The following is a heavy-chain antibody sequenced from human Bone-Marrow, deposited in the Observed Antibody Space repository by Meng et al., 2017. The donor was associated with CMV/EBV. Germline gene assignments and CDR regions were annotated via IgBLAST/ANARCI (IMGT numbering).Heavy chain of an antibody. Sequence: SETLSLTCTVSGGSISSSSYYWGWIRQPPGKGLEWIGSIYYSGSTYYNPSLKSRVTISVDTSKNQFSLKLSSVTAADTAVYYCASELDIAAAGGGAFDPWGHGTLVTVSS. J-gene: IGHJ5*02. CDR3: ASELDIAAAGGGAFDP. CDR2: IYYSGST. D-gene: IGHD6-13*01. CDR1: GGSISSSSYY. V-gene: IGHV4-39*07.